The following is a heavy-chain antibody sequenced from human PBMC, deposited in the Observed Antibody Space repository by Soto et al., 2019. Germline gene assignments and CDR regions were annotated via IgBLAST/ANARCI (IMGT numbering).Heavy chain of an antibody. J-gene: IGHJ5*02. Sequence: SETLSLTCTVSGGSVSSGSYYWSWIRQPPGKGLEWIGYIYYSGSTNYNPSLKSRVTISVDTSKNQFSLKLSSVTAADTAVYYCAREGVRGVIITCFDPWGQGTLVTVSS. CDR2: IYYSGST. CDR3: AREGVRGVIITCFDP. V-gene: IGHV4-61*01. D-gene: IGHD3-10*01. CDR1: GGSVSSGSYY.